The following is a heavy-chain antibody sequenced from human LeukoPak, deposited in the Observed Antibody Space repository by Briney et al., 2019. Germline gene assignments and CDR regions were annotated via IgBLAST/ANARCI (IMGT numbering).Heavy chain of an antibody. CDR1: GFTFSGYS. CDR2: ISSSGSTI. V-gene: IGHV3-48*01. J-gene: IGHJ3*02. CDR3: ARSRATYAFDI. D-gene: IGHD5-12*01. Sequence: PGGPLRLSCTASGFTFSGYSMNWVRQAPGKGLEWVSYISSSGSTIYYADSVKGQFTISRDNAMNSLYLQMNSLRAEDTAVYYCARSRATYAFDIWGQGTMVTVSS.